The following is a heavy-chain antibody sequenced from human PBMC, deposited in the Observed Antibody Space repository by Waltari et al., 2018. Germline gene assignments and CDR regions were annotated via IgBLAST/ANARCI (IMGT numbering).Heavy chain of an antibody. Sequence: EVHLVHAGGGWVQPGGSVRLPCARQGFTFSSYSMDWFRQAPGKGLEWVSYISSSSSTVYYAASVKGRFTISRDNAKNSLYLQMNSLRAEDTAVYYCAREYYTHCDYWGQGTLVTVSS. CDR1: GFTFSSYS. V-gene: IGHV3-48*01. CDR2: ISSSSSTV. CDR3: AREYYTHCDY. D-gene: IGHD3-10*01. J-gene: IGHJ4*02.